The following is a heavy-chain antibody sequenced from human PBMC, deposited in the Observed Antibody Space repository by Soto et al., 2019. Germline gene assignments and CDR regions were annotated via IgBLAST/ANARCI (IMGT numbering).Heavy chain of an antibody. CDR3: AVRGIAAVGPGGYFDY. CDR2: ISGSGGST. Sequence: EVQLLESGGGLVQPGGSLRLSCAASGFTFSSYAMSWVRQAPGKGLECVSAISGSGGSTYYADSVKGRFTISRDNSKNTLYLQRNSLRAEDTAVYYCAVRGIAAVGPGGYFDYWGQGTLVTVSS. V-gene: IGHV3-23*01. D-gene: IGHD6-13*01. J-gene: IGHJ4*02. CDR1: GFTFSSYA.